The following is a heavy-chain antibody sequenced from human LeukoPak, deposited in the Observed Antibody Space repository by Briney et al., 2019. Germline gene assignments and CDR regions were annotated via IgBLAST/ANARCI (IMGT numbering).Heavy chain of an antibody. D-gene: IGHD3-10*01. J-gene: IGHJ4*02. CDR3: ARSYYYGSGSYYP. Sequence: ASVKVSCKASGYTFTSYDINWVRQATGQGLEWMGWMNPNSGNTGYAQKFQGRVTITRNTSISTAYMELSSLRSEDTAVYYCARSYYYGSGSYYPWSQGTLVTVSS. V-gene: IGHV1-8*03. CDR2: MNPNSGNT. CDR1: GYTFTSYD.